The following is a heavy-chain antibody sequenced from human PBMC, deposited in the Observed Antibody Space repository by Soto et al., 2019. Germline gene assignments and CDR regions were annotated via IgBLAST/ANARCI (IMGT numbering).Heavy chain of an antibody. D-gene: IGHD2-2*01. CDR2: VSGNNGAS. CDR3: VRDQKYFRVNGNWFDS. J-gene: IGHJ5*01. CDR1: GYTSADFG. V-gene: IGHV1-18*04. Sequence: ASVKVSCKASGYTSADFGISWVRQAPGQGLEWMGWVSGNNGASNPAPKVQGRITMTLDTSTGVSYMALRSLRSDDTAIYYCVRDQKYFRVNGNWFDSWGQGTLVTV.